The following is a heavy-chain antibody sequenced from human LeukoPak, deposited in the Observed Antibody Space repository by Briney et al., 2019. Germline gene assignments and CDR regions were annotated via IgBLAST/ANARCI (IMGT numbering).Heavy chain of an antibody. CDR1: GFTFSSFW. V-gene: IGHV3-74*01. J-gene: IGHJ6*01. CDR2: INRGGSES. CDR3: VREDTGLVHFGMDV. D-gene: IGHD5-18*01. Sequence: GGSLRLSCAASGFTFSSFWMHCVRQGPGKGLVWVSRINRGGSESTYADSVKGRFTHYRDNEKNTLYLQMNSLRDEDTAVYYCVREDTGLVHFGMDVWGQGTTVSVS.